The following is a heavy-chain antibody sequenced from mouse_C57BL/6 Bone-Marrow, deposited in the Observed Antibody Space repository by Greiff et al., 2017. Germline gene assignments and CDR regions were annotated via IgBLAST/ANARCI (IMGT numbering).Heavy chain of an antibody. Sequence: VQLQQSGPELVKPGASVKISCKASGYTFTDYYMNWVKQSHGKSLEWIGDINPNNGGTSYNQKFKGKATLTVDKSSSTAYMELRSLTSEDSAVYYCARDTTVVASCRNYFDYWGQGTTLTVSS. CDR3: ARDTTVVASCRNYFDY. D-gene: IGHD1-1*01. CDR2: INPNNGGT. V-gene: IGHV1-26*01. J-gene: IGHJ2*01. CDR1: GYTFTDYY.